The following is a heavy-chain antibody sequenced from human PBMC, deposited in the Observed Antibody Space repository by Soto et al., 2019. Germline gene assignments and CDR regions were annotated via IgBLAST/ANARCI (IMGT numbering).Heavy chain of an antibody. CDR2: INQDGGGT. CDR1: GFTFINSF. V-gene: IGHV3-7*03. Sequence: EVQLVESGGGLVQLGGSLRLSCVASGFTFINSFMGWVRQAPGKGLEWVANINQDGGGTYYVDSVEGRFTISRDNAKDSLYLQMNSLRGEDTAVYYCARYFRGSGRYFFDYWGQGTLVTVSS. CDR3: ARYFRGSGRYFFDY. J-gene: IGHJ4*02. D-gene: IGHD6-19*01.